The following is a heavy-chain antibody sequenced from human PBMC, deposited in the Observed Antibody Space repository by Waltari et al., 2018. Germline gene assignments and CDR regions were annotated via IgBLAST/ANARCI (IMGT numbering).Heavy chain of an antibody. Sequence: QVQLVQSGAGGKKPGSAVQVSCRASGGAFQSYASSWVGRAPGQGLEWMGGIIPILGIANYAQKFQGRVTITAGESTSTAYMELSSLRSEDTAVYYCASYRIAAAGTGAFDYWGQGTLVTVSS. CDR1: GGAFQSYA. V-gene: IGHV1-69*04. CDR2: IIPILGIA. CDR3: ASYRIAAAGTGAFDY. J-gene: IGHJ4*02. D-gene: IGHD6-13*01.